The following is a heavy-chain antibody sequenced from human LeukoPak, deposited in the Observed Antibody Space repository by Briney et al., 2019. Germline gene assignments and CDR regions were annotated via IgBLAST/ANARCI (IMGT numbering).Heavy chain of an antibody. D-gene: IGHD3-16*01. CDR3: ARGVDFDY. CDR2: INSDGTHR. Sequence: GGSLRLSCAGSGFSFSSYWVHWVRQTPDKGLVWVSRINSDGTHRTYADSVQGRFTISRDNANKTLYLQMDSLSAEDTAIYYCARGVDFDYWGQGTQVTVSS. J-gene: IGHJ4*02. V-gene: IGHV3-74*03. CDR1: GFSFSSYW.